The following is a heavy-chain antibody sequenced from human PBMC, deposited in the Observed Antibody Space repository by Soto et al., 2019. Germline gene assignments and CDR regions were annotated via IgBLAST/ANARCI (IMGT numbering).Heavy chain of an antibody. D-gene: IGHD7-27*01. J-gene: IGHJ4*02. CDR3: ARRSGSCFDY. CDR2: IYYSGST. V-gene: IGHV4-59*08. CDR1: GASISRYY. Sequence: TSETLSLTCTVSGASISRYYWSWFRQPPGKGLEWIGYIYYSGSTNYNPSLKSRVTISVDTSKNQFSLKLSSVTAADTAVYYCARRSGSCFDYWGQGTLVTVSS.